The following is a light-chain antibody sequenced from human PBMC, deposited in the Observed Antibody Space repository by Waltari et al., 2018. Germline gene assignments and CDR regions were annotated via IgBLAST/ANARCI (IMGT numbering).Light chain of an antibody. CDR1: QSLLHRNGYNY. CDR2: LGS. V-gene: IGKV2-28*01. CDR3: MQALQTPLT. Sequence: DIVMTQSPLSLPVTPGEPASISCRSSQSLLHRNGYNYLDWYLQKSGQSPQLLMYLGSSRASWVPDRFSGSGSGTDFTLKISRVEAEDVGVYYCMQALQTPLTFGGGTKVEIK. J-gene: IGKJ4*01.